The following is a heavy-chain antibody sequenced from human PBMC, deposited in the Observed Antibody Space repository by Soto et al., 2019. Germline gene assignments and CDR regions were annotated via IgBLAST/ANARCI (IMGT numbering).Heavy chain of an antibody. D-gene: IGHD5-12*01. CDR1: GYTFTTSG. CDR2: ISVDDGNT. CDR3: ARHGSSTDFDY. Sequence: ASVKVSCKASGYTFTTSGISWVRQAPGQGLEWMGWISVDDGNTNYAQKFQGRVTMTRDTSTNTAYMELRSLRSDDTAVYYCARHGSSTDFDYWGQGALVTVSS. V-gene: IGHV1-18*01. J-gene: IGHJ4*02.